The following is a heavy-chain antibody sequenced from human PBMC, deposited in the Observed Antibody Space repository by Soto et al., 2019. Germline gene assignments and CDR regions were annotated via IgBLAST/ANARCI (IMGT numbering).Heavy chain of an antibody. CDR2: INPTNGGT. CDR1: ENTFTGYY. J-gene: IGHJ6*02. Sequence: ASVKVSCKASENTFTGYYMHWVRQAPGQGLEWMGWINPTNGGTNYAEKFQGRVTMTSVTSKSTVYMEVSSLRFDDTAVYFCARDASGTLFHGMHVWGQGTTVTVSS. D-gene: IGHD3-10*01. CDR3: ARDASGTLFHGMHV. V-gene: IGHV1-2*02.